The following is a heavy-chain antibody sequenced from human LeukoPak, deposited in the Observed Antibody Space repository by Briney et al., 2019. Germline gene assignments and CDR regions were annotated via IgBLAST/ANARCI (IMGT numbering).Heavy chain of an antibody. Sequence: ASVKVSCKASGYTFTDYYMRWVRQAPGQGFEWMGWINPNDGDTNYAQKFQGRVTMTRDTSISTAHMEVSRLRSDDTAVYYCARANFLYCSSSTCLFDYWGQGTLVTVSS. D-gene: IGHD2-2*01. J-gene: IGHJ4*02. V-gene: IGHV1-2*02. CDR3: ARANFLYCSSSTCLFDY. CDR1: GYTFTDYY. CDR2: INPNDGDT.